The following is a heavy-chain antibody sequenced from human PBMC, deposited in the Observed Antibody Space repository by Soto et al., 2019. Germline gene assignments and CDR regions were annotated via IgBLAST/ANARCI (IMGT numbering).Heavy chain of an antibody. V-gene: IGHV3-21*01. CDR1: GFTFSAYN. CDR2: ISSSSSSI. D-gene: IGHD3-22*01. Sequence: GGSLRLSCAASGFTFSAYNMNWVRQAPGKGLEWVSSISSSSSSIYYADSVKGRFTIFRDHAKTSRYLQMNSLRAEDTAVYYCARADYFDSSAYYFSGWFDPWGQGTLVTVSS. J-gene: IGHJ5*02. CDR3: ARADYFDSSAYYFSGWFDP.